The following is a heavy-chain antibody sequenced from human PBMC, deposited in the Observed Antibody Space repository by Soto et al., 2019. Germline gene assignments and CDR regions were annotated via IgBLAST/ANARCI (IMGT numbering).Heavy chain of an antibody. D-gene: IGHD4-17*01. J-gene: IGHJ4*02. CDR3: ARSIMTTALYYFDY. Sequence: GSLRLSCAASGFTFSDDYMSWIRQAPGKGLEWVSYISSSSSYTNYADSVKGRFTISRDNAKNSLYLQMNSLRAEDTAVYYCARSIMTTALYYFDYWGQGTLVTVSS. CDR2: ISSSSSYT. V-gene: IGHV3-11*03. CDR1: GFTFSDDY.